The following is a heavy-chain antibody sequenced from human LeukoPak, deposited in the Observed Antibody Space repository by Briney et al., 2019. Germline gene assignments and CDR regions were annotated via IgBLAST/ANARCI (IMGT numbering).Heavy chain of an antibody. CDR1: GFTVSSNY. J-gene: IGHJ4*02. V-gene: IGHV3-66*01. CDR2: IYSGGST. CDR3: ARDRTYYGLDY. Sequence: GGSLRLSCAASGFTVSSNYMSWVRQAPGKRLEWVSVIYSGGSTYYADSVKGRFTISRDNPKNTLYLQMNSLRAEDTAVYYCARDRTYYGLDYWGQGTLVTVSS. D-gene: IGHD1-26*01.